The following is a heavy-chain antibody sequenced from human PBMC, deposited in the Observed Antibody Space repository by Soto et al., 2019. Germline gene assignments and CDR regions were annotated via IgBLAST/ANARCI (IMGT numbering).Heavy chain of an antibody. J-gene: IGHJ4*02. CDR3: ARRGDCSSTSCFPHVLDY. D-gene: IGHD2-2*01. Sequence: SETLSLTCAVYGGSFSGYYWSWIRQPPGKGLEWIGEINHSGSTNYNPSLKSRVTISVDTSKNQFSLKLSSVTAADTAVYYCARRGDCSSTSCFPHVLDYWGQGTLVTVSS. CDR1: GGSFSGYY. CDR2: INHSGST. V-gene: IGHV4-34*01.